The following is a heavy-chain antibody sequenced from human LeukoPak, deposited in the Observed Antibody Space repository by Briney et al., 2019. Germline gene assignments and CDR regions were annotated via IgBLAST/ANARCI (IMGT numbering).Heavy chain of an antibody. CDR3: ARDLELERNRWNYFES. D-gene: IGHD1-1*01. CDR1: GGSISSFF. J-gene: IGHJ4*02. Sequence: KPSETLSLTCTVSGGSISSFFWSWIRQPPGKGLEWIGSMRYSGDTKYNPSLKSRVSLSIDTSKQQFSLRLSSVTAADTAVYYCARDLELERNRWNYFESWGQGTLVTVSS. V-gene: IGHV4-59*01. CDR2: MRYSGDT.